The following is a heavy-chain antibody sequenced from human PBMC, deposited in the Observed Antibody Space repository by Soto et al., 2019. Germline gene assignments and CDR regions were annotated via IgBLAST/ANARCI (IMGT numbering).Heavy chain of an antibody. V-gene: IGHV1-8*01. CDR2: MYPNSGNT. CDR3: ARGLVNDFWSGYYEKAFDY. J-gene: IGHJ4*02. Sequence: ASVKVSCKASGYTFTSYDINWVRQATGQGLDCMGWMYPNSGNTGYAQKFQGRVTMTRNTSISTAYMELSSLRSEDTAVYYCARGLVNDFWSGYYEKAFDYWGQGTLVTVSS. D-gene: IGHD3-3*01. CDR1: GYTFTSYD.